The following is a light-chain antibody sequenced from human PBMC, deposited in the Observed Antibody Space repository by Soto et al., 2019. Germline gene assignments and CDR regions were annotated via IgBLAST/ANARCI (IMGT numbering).Light chain of an antibody. J-gene: IGKJ4*01. CDR3: QQYDTLLT. CDR1: QDIGKR. CDR2: DAS. Sequence: DIRMPQSPSSLSASVGDRVTITCQASQDIGKRLNWYQHKPGKAPKVLIYDASYLETGVPSRFSGRRSGTDFTFTISSLQPEDFATHYCQQYDTLLTFGGGNKVEI. V-gene: IGKV1-33*01.